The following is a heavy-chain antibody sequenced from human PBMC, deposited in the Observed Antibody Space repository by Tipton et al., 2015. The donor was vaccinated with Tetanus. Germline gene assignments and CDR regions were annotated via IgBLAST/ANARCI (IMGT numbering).Heavy chain of an antibody. J-gene: IGHJ4*02. V-gene: IGHV2-70*01. CDR3: ARIAGLYDSSGYYSHYFDY. CDR1: GFSLSTSGMC. D-gene: IGHD3-22*01. Sequence: LVKPTETLTLTCTFSGFSLSTSGMCVSWIRQPPGKALEWLALIDWDDDKYYSTSLKTRLTISKDTSKNQVVLTMTNMDPVDTATYYCARIAGLYDSSGYYSHYFDYWGQGTLVTVSS. CDR2: IDWDDDK.